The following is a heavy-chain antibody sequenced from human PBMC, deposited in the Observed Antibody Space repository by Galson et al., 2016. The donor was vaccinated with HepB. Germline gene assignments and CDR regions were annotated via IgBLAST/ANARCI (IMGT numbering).Heavy chain of an antibody. V-gene: IGHV5-10-1*01. CDR1: GDDFTTFW. D-gene: IGHD3-10*01. CDR2: IDPSDSST. Sequence: QSGAEVKKPGESLTISCEVSGDDFTTFWIIWVRQMPGHGLEWMGRIDPSDSSTVYSPPFRGHVTISSDKSVDTAYLQWRSLKASDTAIYFCVRLQPRFGQMHYLGPWGQGTLVTVST. J-gene: IGHJ5*02. CDR3: VRLQPRFGQMHYLGP.